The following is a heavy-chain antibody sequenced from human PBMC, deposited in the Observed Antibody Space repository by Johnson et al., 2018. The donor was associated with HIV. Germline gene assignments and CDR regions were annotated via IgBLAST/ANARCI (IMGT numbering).Heavy chain of an antibody. V-gene: IGHV3-13*01. J-gene: IGHJ3*02. CDR2: IGTAGDT. CDR1: GFTVSSNY. Sequence: EVQLVESGGGLVQPGGSLRLSCAASGFTVSSNYMSWVRQAPGKGLAWVSVIGTAGDTYYPGSVKCRFTISRENAKNSLYLQMNSLRAGDTAVYYCARRADAFDIWGQGTMVTVSS. CDR3: ARRADAFDI.